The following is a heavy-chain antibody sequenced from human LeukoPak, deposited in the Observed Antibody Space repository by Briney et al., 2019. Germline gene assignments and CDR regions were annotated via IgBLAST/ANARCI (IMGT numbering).Heavy chain of an antibody. CDR1: VFTVGSNY. Sequence: GGSLRLSCAASVFTVGSNYMSWVRKTPGKGVEWVSVIYSGGSTYYADSVKGRFTISRDNSKNTLYLQLNSLRAEDTAMYYCARMGTTPRYYFDFWGQGTLVTVSS. CDR3: ARMGTTPRYYFDF. J-gene: IGHJ4*02. D-gene: IGHD1-1*01. CDR2: IYSGGST. V-gene: IGHV3-66*01.